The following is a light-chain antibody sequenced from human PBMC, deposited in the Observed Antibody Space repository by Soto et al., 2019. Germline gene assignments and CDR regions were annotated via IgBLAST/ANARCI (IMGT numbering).Light chain of an antibody. CDR1: QSVSSR. CDR2: YAS. CDR3: QQYNTDSPTWT. J-gene: IGKJ1*01. Sequence: DIQLTQSPSTLSASIGDRVTVTCRASQSVSSRLAWYQHKPGKAPKLLIYYASTLQSGVPSRFSGSGSGTEFTLTISSLQPDDYATYYCQQYNTDSPTWTFGQGTKVEI. V-gene: IGKV1-5*01.